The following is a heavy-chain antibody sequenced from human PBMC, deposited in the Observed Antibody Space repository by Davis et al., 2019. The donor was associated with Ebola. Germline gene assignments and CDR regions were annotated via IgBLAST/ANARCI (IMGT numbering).Heavy chain of an antibody. CDR3: ARQAYYGSGSLDY. CDR1: GFSFSTYA. J-gene: IGHJ4*02. Sequence: PGGSLRLSCAASGFSFSTYAMTWVRQAPGKGLEWVSIISSSGSTIYYADSVKGRFTISRDNAKNSLYLQMNSLRAEDTAVYYCARQAYYGSGSLDYWGQGTLVTVSS. CDR2: ISSSGSTI. V-gene: IGHV3-48*04. D-gene: IGHD3-10*01.